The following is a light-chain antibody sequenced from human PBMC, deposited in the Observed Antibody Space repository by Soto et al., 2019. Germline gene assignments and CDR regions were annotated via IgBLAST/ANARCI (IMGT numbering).Light chain of an antibody. Sequence: QSVLTQPASGSGSPGQSITISCTGTSSDVGGYNYVSWYQQHPAKVPKLMIYHVSNRPSGVSDRFSGSKSGNTASLTISGLQAEDEGDYYCYSYTTSNTYDFGTGTKVTV. J-gene: IGLJ1*01. CDR2: HVS. CDR3: YSYTTSNTYD. V-gene: IGLV2-14*01. CDR1: SSDVGGYNY.